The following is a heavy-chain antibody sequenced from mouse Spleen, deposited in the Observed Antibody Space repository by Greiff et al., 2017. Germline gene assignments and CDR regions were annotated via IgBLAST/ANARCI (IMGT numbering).Heavy chain of an antibody. D-gene: IGHD2-1*01. CDR2: IYPGDGDT. J-gene: IGHJ4*01. CDR3: ARNYWAMDY. CDR1: GYAFSSSW. V-gene: IGHV1-82*01. Sequence: VHLVESGPELVKPGASVKISCKASGYAFSSSWMNWVKQRPGKGLEWIGRIYPGDGDTNYNGKFKGKATLTADKSSSTAYMQLSSLTSEDSAVYFCARNYWAMDYWGQGTSVTVSS.